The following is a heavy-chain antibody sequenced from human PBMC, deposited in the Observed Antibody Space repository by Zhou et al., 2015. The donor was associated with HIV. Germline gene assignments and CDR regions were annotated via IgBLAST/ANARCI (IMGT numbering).Heavy chain of an antibody. CDR3: ARDHYYDSSALRGWFDP. Sequence: QVQLVQSGAEVKKPGASVKVSCKASGYTFTTYYIHWVRQAPGQGLEWMGIINPSGGSTSYAQKFQGRVTMSRDTSTSTVYMELSSLRSEDTAVYYCARDHYYDSSALRGWFDPWGQGSRGHRLL. CDR1: GYTFTTYY. CDR2: INPSGGST. J-gene: IGHJ5*02. V-gene: IGHV1-46*01. D-gene: IGHD3-22*01.